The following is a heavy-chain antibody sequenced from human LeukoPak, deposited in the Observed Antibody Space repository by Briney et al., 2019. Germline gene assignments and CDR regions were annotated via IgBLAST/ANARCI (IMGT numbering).Heavy chain of an antibody. CDR2: ISWNSGSI. D-gene: IGHD6-19*01. Sequence: PGGSLRLSCAASGFTFDDYAMHWVREAPGKGLEWVSGISWNSGSIGYADSVKGRFTISRDNAKSSLYLQMNSLRAEDTALYYCAKDIRRKWLVQQGAFDIWGQGTVVTVSS. V-gene: IGHV3-9*01. J-gene: IGHJ3*02. CDR3: AKDIRRKWLVQQGAFDI. CDR1: GFTFDDYA.